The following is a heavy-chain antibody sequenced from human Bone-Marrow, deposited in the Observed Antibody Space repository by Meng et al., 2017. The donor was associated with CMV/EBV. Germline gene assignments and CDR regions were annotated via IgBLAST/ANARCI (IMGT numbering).Heavy chain of an antibody. CDR2: IYYSGST. D-gene: IGHD2-2*03. CDR3: ARASNLDIVVVPAAPQGAFDI. CDR1: GGSISSYY. Sequence: SETLSLTCTVSGGSISSYYWSWIRQPPGKGLEWIGYIYYSGSTNYNPSLKSRVTISVDTSKNQFSLKLSPVTAADTAVYYCARASNLDIVVVPAAPQGAFDIWGQGTMVTVSS. J-gene: IGHJ3*02. V-gene: IGHV4-59*01.